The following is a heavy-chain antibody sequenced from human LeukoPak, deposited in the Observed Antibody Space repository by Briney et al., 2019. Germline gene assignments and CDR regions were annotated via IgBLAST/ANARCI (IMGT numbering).Heavy chain of an antibody. Sequence: GGSLRLSCAASGFTFSDYAMSWVRQAPGKGLEWVGRIKRKTDGGTPDYAAPVKGRFTISRDDSKNTLYLQMNSLKTEDTAVYYCTTESRSDSGWYGAFDIWGQGTMVTVSS. D-gene: IGHD6-19*01. J-gene: IGHJ3*02. CDR2: IKRKTDGGTP. CDR1: GFTFSDYA. V-gene: IGHV3-15*01. CDR3: TTESRSDSGWYGAFDI.